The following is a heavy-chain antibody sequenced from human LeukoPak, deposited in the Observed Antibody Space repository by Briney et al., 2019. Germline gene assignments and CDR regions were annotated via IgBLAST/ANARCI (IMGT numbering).Heavy chain of an antibody. D-gene: IGHD6-19*01. CDR2: IYYRGNT. CDR1: GGSISGGDYY. Sequence: SETLSLTCTVSGGSISGGDYYYSWIRQPPGKGLEWIGYIYYRGNTYYNPSLKSRVTKSLDTAKSQFSLNLSSVTAADTAVYYCARGTSSGWYYWGQGTLVTVSS. CDR3: ARGTSSGWYY. J-gene: IGHJ4*02. V-gene: IGHV4-30-4*01.